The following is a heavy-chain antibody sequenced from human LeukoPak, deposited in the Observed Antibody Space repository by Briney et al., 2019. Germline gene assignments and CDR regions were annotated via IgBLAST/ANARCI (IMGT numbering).Heavy chain of an antibody. Sequence: PGGSLRLSCAASGFTFSSYEMNWVRQAPGKGLEWVSYISSSGSTIYYADSVKGRFTISRDNAKNSLYLQMNSLRAEDTAIYYCARDGSPLRHWGQGTLVTVSS. J-gene: IGHJ1*01. CDR3: ARDGSPLRH. CDR1: GFTFSSYE. V-gene: IGHV3-48*03. D-gene: IGHD3-10*01. CDR2: ISSSGSTI.